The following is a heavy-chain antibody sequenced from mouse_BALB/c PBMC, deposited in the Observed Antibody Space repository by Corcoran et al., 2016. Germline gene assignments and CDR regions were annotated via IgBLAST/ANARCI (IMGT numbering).Heavy chain of an antibody. J-gene: IGHJ3*01. Sequence: EVQLQQSGAELVKPGASVKLSCTASGFNIKDTYMHWVKQRPEQGLEWIGRIDPANGNTKYDPKFQGKATITADTSSNTAYLQLSSLTSEDTAVYYCASDSSGYGGFAYWGQGTLVTVSA. V-gene: IGHV14-3*02. CDR3: ASDSSGYGGFAY. D-gene: IGHD3-2*01. CDR1: GFNIKDTY. CDR2: IDPANGNT.